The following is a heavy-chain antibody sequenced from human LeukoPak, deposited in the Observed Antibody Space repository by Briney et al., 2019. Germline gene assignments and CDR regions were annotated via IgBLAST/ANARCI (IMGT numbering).Heavy chain of an antibody. J-gene: IGHJ5*02. V-gene: IGHV3-21*06. CDR2: ISTGSRYI. CDR3: ARADCSSSTCYLRRSWFDP. CDR1: GFTLSNYD. D-gene: IGHD2-2*01. Sequence: GGSLRLSCAPSGFTLSNYDMNWVRQAPGKGLEWVSSISTGSRYIYYTDSLRGRFTISRDDAKNTLYLQMNSLRAEDTAVYYCARADCSSSTCYLRRSWFDPWGQGTLVTVSS.